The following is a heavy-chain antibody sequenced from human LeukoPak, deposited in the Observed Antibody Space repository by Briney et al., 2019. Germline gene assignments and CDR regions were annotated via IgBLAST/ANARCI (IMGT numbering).Heavy chain of an antibody. Sequence: VASVKVSCKASGYTLTSYGISWVRQAPGQGLEWMGWISAYNGNTNYAQKLQGRVTMTTDTSTSTAYMELRSLRSDDTAVYYCASSRSGWYWDFDYWGQGTLVTVSS. CDR3: ASSRSGWYWDFDY. J-gene: IGHJ4*02. V-gene: IGHV1-18*01. CDR2: ISAYNGNT. D-gene: IGHD6-19*01. CDR1: GYTLTSYG.